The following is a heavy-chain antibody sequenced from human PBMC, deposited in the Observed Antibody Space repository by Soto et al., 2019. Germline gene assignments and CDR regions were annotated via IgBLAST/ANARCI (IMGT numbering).Heavy chain of an antibody. J-gene: IGHJ6*02. CDR1: GSSVTDNY. CDR3: ARSDREYAYGLNV. V-gene: IGHV3-53*01. Sequence: EAQLVESGGGLIQPGGSLRLSCAASGSSVTDNYIMWVRQAPGKGLEWVSLLYSGGRIYYTDSVKGRFTISRDTSKNMFYLQMNSLRTEDTAVYYCARSDREYAYGLNVWGQGTTVTVSS. CDR2: LYSGGRI.